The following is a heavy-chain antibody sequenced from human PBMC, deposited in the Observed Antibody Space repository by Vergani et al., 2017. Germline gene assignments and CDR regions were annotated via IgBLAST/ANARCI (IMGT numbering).Heavy chain of an antibody. V-gene: IGHV3-33*01. D-gene: IGHD1-14*01. J-gene: IGHJ5*02. CDR1: GFTFNQYG. Sequence: QVQLVESGGGVVQPGRSLRLSCAASGFTFNQYGMHWVRQAPGKGLEWLAVTWYDGNNKQYADSVKGRFTISRDNSKSTMYLQMNSLRDDDTGVYYGARDLRLLYNRFDPWGQGTLVTVSS. CDR2: TWYDGNNK. CDR3: ARDLRLLYNRFDP.